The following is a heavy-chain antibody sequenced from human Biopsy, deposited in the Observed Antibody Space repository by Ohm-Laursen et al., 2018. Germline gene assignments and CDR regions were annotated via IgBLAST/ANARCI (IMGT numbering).Heavy chain of an antibody. CDR1: GGSISSSTTYY. CDR3: ARGTGKYYVYGAFDI. Sequence: SQTLSLTCAVSGGSISSSTTYYWAWLRQPPGKGLEWIGSIYNTETTFYNPSLKSRVTMSVDTSKNQFSLKLRSVTAADTAVYYCARGTGKYYVYGAFDIWGQGTMVTVSS. CDR2: IYNTETT. V-gene: IGHV4-39*07. D-gene: IGHD3/OR15-3a*01. J-gene: IGHJ3*02.